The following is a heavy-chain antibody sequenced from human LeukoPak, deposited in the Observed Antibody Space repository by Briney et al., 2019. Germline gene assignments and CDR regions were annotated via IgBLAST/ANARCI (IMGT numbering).Heavy chain of an antibody. CDR3: ARGYSSGWYPLLDY. D-gene: IGHD6-19*01. V-gene: IGHV4-34*01. Sequence: PSETLSLTCAVYGGSFSGYYWSWIRHPPGKGLEWIGEINHSGSTNYNPSLKSRVTISVDTSKNQFSLKLSSVTAADTAVYYCARGYSSGWYPLLDYWGQGTLVTVSS. CDR1: GGSFSGYY. CDR2: INHSGST. J-gene: IGHJ4*02.